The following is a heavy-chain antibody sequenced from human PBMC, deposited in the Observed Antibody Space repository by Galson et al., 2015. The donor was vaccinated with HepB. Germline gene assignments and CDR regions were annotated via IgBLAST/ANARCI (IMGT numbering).Heavy chain of an antibody. CDR3: ARDRDYRFDY. V-gene: IGHV1-18*04. J-gene: IGHJ4*02. Sequence: SVKVSCKASGYTFTSYYITWVRQAPGQGLEWMGWISGYNGDTNYAQKFQGRVTMTTDTSTTTAYMELRSLRSDDTAVYYCARDRDYRFDYWGQGTLVTVSS. CDR1: GYTFTSYY. CDR2: ISGYNGDT. D-gene: IGHD4/OR15-4a*01.